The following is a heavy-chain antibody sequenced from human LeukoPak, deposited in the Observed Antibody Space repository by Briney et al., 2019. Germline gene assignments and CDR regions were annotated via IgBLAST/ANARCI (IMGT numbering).Heavy chain of an antibody. D-gene: IGHD1-26*01. J-gene: IGHJ4*02. Sequence: AGGSLRLSCAASGFTFISYWMSWVRQAPGKGLEWVANIKQDGSEKIYVDSVKGRFTISRDNAKNSLYLQMNSLRAEDTAVYYCARDLPVVGAPGFDYWGQGTLVTVSS. CDR2: IKQDGSEK. V-gene: IGHV3-7*01. CDR1: GFTFISYW. CDR3: ARDLPVVGAPGFDY.